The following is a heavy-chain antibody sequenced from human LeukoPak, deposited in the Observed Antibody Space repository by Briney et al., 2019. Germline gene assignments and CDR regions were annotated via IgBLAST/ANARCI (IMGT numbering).Heavy chain of an antibody. V-gene: IGHV1-69*13. J-gene: IGHJ3*02. CDR3: ARALEHSGYDSHAFDI. D-gene: IGHD5-12*01. Sequence: ASVKVSCKASGGTFSSYAISWVRQAPGQGLEWMGGIIPIFGTANYAQKFQGRVTITADESTSTACMELSSLRSEDTAVYYCARALEHSGYDSHAFDIWGQGTMVTVSS. CDR2: IIPIFGTA. CDR1: GGTFSSYA.